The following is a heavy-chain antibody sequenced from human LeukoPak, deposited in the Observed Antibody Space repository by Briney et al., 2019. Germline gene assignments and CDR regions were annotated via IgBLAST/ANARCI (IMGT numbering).Heavy chain of an antibody. J-gene: IGHJ6*02. V-gene: IGHV1-69*05. D-gene: IGHD3-3*01. CDR2: IIPIFSTA. CDR3: ATLGDVLRLFPLISLDGMDV. Sequence: SVKVSCKASGGTFSSYAISWVRQAPGQGLEWMGGIIPIFSTANYAQKFQGRVTITTDESTSTAYMELRSLRSDDTAVYYCATLGDVLRLFPLISLDGMDVWGQGTTVTVSS. CDR1: GGTFSSYA.